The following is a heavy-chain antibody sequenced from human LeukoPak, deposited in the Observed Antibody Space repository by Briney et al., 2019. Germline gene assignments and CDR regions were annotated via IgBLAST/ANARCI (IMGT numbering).Heavy chain of an antibody. CDR3: ASLRYGDYFDY. CDR2: IYYSGST. Sequence: SETLSLTCTVSGGSVSSGSYYWSWIRQPPGEGLECIGYIYYSGSTNYNPSLKSRVTMSVDTSKNQFSLKLSSVTAADTAVYYCASLRYGDYFDYWGQGTLVTVSS. J-gene: IGHJ4*02. D-gene: IGHD4-17*01. CDR1: GGSVSSGSYY. V-gene: IGHV4-61*01.